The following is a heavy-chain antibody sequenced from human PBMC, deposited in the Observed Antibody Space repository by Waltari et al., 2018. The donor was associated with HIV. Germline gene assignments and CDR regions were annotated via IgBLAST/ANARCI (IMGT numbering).Heavy chain of an antibody. CDR2: ISGIAGSI. Sequence: EVHVLESGGGSVQPGGSLRLSCAASGLTFRHYASTRVSRAPGKGLEWVSTISGIAGSIYYADSVKGRFTISRDNFKHTLFLQMNSLRVEDTAVYYCAKGWENDSNGYSYLGAFDLWGPGTSVVVSS. V-gene: IGHV3-23*01. CDR1: GLTFRHYA. J-gene: IGHJ3*01. CDR3: AKGWENDSNGYSYLGAFDL. D-gene: IGHD3-22*01.